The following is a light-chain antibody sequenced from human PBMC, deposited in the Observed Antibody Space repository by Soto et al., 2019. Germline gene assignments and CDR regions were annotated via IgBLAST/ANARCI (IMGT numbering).Light chain of an antibody. V-gene: IGKV3-20*01. CDR3: QQYGTSALT. CDR2: GTS. CDR1: QSVSSSY. Sequence: IVLTQSPGTLSLSPGERATLSCRASQSVSSSYLVWYQQRPGQPPRLLIYGTSTRAAGISDRFSGSGSGTDFTLTIYRLEPGDSAVYYCQQYGTSALTLGGATKV. J-gene: IGKJ4*01.